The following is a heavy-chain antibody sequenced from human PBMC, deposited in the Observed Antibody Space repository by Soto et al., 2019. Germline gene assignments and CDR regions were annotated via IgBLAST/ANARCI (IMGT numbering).Heavy chain of an antibody. CDR2: VYYSGSS. D-gene: IGHD3-10*01. J-gene: IGHJ6*02. CDR1: GGSITSPTDY. Sequence: SETLSLTCTVSGGSITSPTDYWGWIRQPPGKGLEWIGNVYYSGSSYYNPSLKSRLAISVDTSNNHFSLRLTSVTAAATAVYYCARHDDSRGHGTGGMDVWGQGTTVTVSS. V-gene: IGHV4-39*01. CDR3: ARHDDSRGHGTGGMDV.